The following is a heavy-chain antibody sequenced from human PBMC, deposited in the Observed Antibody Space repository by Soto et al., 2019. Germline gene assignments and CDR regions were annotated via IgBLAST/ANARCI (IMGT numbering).Heavy chain of an antibody. D-gene: IGHD5-12*01. CDR1: GGSISRYY. Sequence: SEALSLTCTVSGGSISRYYWSWIRQPPGKGLEWIGYIYYSGSTNYNPSLKSRVTISVDTSKNQFSLKLSSVTAADTAVYYCARQGLQWLNFDYWGQGTLVTVSS. CDR3: ARQGLQWLNFDY. V-gene: IGHV4-59*08. J-gene: IGHJ4*02. CDR2: IYYSGST.